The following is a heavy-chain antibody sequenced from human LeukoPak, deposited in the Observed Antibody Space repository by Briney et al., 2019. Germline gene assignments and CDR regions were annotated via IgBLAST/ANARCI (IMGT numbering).Heavy chain of an antibody. CDR3: ARSRRPYCGGDCPFDY. CDR2: ISAYNGNT. V-gene: IGHV1-18*01. J-gene: IGHJ4*02. CDR1: GYTFTSYG. D-gene: IGHD2-21*02. Sequence: ASVKVSCTASGYTFTSYGISWVRQAPGQGLEWMGWISAYNGNTNYAQKLQGRVTMTTDTSTSTAYMELRSRRSDDTAVYYCARSRRPYCGGDCPFDYWGQGTLVTVSS.